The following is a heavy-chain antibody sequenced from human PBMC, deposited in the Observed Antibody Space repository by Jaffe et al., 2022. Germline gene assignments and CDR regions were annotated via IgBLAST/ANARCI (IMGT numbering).Heavy chain of an antibody. V-gene: IGHV4-38-2*01. J-gene: IGHJ4*02. D-gene: IGHD1-26*01. CDR3: ARWSGSYSGY. Sequence: QVQLQESGPGLVKPSETLSLTCAVSGYSISSGYYWGWIRQPPGKGLEWIGSIYHSGSTYYNPSLKSRVTISVDTSKNQFSLKLSSVTAADTAVYYCARWSGSYSGYWGQGTLVTVSS. CDR2: IYHSGST. CDR1: GYSISSGYY.